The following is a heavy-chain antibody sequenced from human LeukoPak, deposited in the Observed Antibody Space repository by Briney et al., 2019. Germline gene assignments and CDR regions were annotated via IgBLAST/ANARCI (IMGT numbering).Heavy chain of an antibody. Sequence: GGCLRLSCAPSRFTFCDSTMHWVRQASGQGVGWVGGIRSKANSYATAYAASVEGRFTISRDDSKNTAYLQMNSLRTEDTAVYYCSRAYDTSGYYYIDYWGQGALVTVSS. CDR3: SRAYDTSGYYYIDY. D-gene: IGHD3-22*01. V-gene: IGHV3-73*01. CDR2: IRSKANSYAT. J-gene: IGHJ4*02. CDR1: RFTFCDST.